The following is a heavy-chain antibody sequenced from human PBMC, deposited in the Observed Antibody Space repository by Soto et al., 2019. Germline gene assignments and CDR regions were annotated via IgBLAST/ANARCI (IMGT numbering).Heavy chain of an antibody. D-gene: IGHD6-19*01. J-gene: IGHJ4*02. Sequence: SETLSLTCTVSGGSISSSSYYWGWIRQPPGKGLEWIGSIYYSGSTYYNPSLKSRVTISVDTSKNQFSLKLSSVTAADTAVYYCATPRAVAGSFDYWGQGTLVTVSS. CDR3: ATPRAVAGSFDY. V-gene: IGHV4-39*01. CDR1: GGSISSSSYY. CDR2: IYYSGST.